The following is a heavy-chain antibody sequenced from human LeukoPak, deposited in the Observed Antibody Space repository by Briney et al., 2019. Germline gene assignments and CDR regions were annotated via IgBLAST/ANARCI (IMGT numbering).Heavy chain of an antibody. J-gene: IGHJ6*03. CDR3: ARRQWLVEDPYYYYYMDV. D-gene: IGHD6-19*01. CDR2: ISAYNGNT. CDR1: GGTFGSYA. Sequence: ASVKVSCKASGGTFGSYAISWVRQAPGQGLEWMGWISAYNGNTNYAQKLQGRVTMTTDTSTSTAYMELRSLRSDDTAVYYCARRQWLVEDPYYYYYMDVWGKGTTVTVSS. V-gene: IGHV1-18*01.